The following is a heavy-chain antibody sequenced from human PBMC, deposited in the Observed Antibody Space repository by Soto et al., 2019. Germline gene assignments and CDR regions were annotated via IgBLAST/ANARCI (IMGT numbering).Heavy chain of an antibody. V-gene: IGHV1-69*12. Sequence: VLLVQSGAEVKQPGSSVKDSCKASGGTISTYAITWVRQAPGQGLEWVGGIIPIFRTPNYAQNLQGRVTITADESTSTAYMELSNLRSEDTAVYYCARGDGDNNAFDIWGQGTVVTVSS. CDR3: ARGDGDNNAFDI. CDR1: GGTISTYA. D-gene: IGHD1-20*01. J-gene: IGHJ3*02. CDR2: IIPIFRTP.